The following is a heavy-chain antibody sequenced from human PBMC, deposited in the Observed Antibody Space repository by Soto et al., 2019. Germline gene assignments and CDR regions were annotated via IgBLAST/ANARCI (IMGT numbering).Heavy chain of an antibody. Sequence: GGSLRLSCAASGFTFSSYAMHWVRQAPGKGLEWVAVISYDGSNKYYADSVKGRFTISRDNAKKSLFLQMNSLRAEDTAVYYCVREAPCSNGVCQFDYWGRGTLVTVSS. CDR2: ISYDGSNK. V-gene: IGHV3-30-3*01. D-gene: IGHD2-8*01. J-gene: IGHJ4*02. CDR3: VREAPCSNGVCQFDY. CDR1: GFTFSSYA.